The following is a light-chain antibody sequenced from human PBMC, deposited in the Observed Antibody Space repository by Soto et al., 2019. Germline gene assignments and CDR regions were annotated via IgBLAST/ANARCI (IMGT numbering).Light chain of an antibody. CDR1: QSISNW. Sequence: DIQMTQSPSTLSASVGDRVTITCRASQSISNWLVWYQQKPGKAPKVLMYKASSLQSGVPSRFSGSGSGTEFTLTISSLQPDDFATYYCQQYRSYWTFGQGTKVEIK. CDR3: QQYRSYWT. V-gene: IGKV1-5*03. J-gene: IGKJ1*01. CDR2: KAS.